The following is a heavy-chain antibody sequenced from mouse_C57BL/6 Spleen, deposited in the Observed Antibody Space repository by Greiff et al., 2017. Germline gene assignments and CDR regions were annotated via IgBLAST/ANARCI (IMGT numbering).Heavy chain of an antibody. J-gene: IGHJ3*01. Sequence: VQLQESGAELVRPGASVKLSCKASGYTFTDYYINWVKQRPGQGLEWIARIYPGSGNTYYNEKFKGKATLTAEKSSSTAYMQLSSLTSEDSAVYFCAKDGYYVWFAYWGQGTLVTVSA. CDR2: IYPGSGNT. CDR3: AKDGYYVWFAY. CDR1: GYTFTDYY. V-gene: IGHV1-76*01. D-gene: IGHD2-3*01.